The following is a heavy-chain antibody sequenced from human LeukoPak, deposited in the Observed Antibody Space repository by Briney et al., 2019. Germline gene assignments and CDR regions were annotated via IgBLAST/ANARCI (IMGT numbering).Heavy chain of an antibody. CDR3: ARDRRLLIDY. CDR1: GFTVSSNY. V-gene: IGHV3-53*01. D-gene: IGHD2-8*01. J-gene: IGHJ4*02. CDR2: IYRGGST. Sequence: PGGSLRLSCAASGFTVSSNYMGWVRQAPGKGLEWVSVIYRGGSTYYADSVKGRFTISRDNSKNTLYLQMNSLRAEDTAVYYCARDRRLLIDYWGQGTLVTVSS.